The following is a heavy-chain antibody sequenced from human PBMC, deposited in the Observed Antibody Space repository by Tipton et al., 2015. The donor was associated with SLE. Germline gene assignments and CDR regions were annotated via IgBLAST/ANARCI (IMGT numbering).Heavy chain of an antibody. J-gene: IGHJ4*02. V-gene: IGHV3-30*18. Sequence: SLRLSCAASGFTFSSYGMHWVRQAPGKGLEWVAVISDDGSNKYYADSVKGRFTISRDNSKNTLSLQMNSLRAEDTAVYYCAKDTDDSSSSFDYWGQGTLVSVSS. D-gene: IGHD6-6*01. CDR1: GFTFSSYG. CDR2: ISDDGSNK. CDR3: AKDTDDSSSSFDY.